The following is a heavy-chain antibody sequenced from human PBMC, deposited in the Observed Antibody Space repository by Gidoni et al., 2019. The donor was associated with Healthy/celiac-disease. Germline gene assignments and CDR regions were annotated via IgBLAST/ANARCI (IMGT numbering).Heavy chain of an antibody. D-gene: IGHD6-13*01. CDR3: ARGRTRIAAAGTAYYYYGMDV. V-gene: IGHV4-59*01. Sequence: QVQLQESGPGLVKPSETLSLTCTVSGDSISSYHWSWIRQPPGKGLEWIGYIYHSGSTNYNPSLKSRVTISVDTSKNQFSLKLRSVTAADRAVYYCARGRTRIAAAGTAYYYYGMDVWGQGTTVTVSS. CDR2: IYHSGST. CDR1: GDSISSYH. J-gene: IGHJ6*02.